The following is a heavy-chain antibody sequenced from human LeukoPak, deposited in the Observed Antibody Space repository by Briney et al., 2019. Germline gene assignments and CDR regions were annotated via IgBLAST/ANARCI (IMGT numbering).Heavy chain of an antibody. V-gene: IGHV3-21*01. CDR3: ASREWGGPGSFGY. CDR2: ISSSSSYI. CDR1: GFNFSSYS. Sequence: GGSLRLSCAASGFNFSSYSMNWVRQAPGKGLEWVSSISSSSSYIFYADSVKGRFTISRDNAKNSLYLHMNSLRAEDTALYYCASREWGGPGSFGYWGQGTLVTVSS. J-gene: IGHJ4*02. D-gene: IGHD3-10*01.